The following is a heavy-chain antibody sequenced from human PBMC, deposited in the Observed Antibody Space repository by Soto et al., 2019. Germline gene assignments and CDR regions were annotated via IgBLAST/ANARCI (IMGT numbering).Heavy chain of an antibody. Sequence: EVQLLESGGGLVQPGGSLRLSSAASGFTFSSYAMSWVRQAPGKGLEWVSAISGSGGSTYYADSVKGRFTISRDNSKNTLYLQMNSLRAEDTAVYYCAKDPDVLVVAATPALMDYWGQGTLVTVSS. CDR1: GFTFSSYA. CDR3: AKDPDVLVVAATPALMDY. J-gene: IGHJ4*02. D-gene: IGHD2-15*01. CDR2: ISGSGGST. V-gene: IGHV3-23*01.